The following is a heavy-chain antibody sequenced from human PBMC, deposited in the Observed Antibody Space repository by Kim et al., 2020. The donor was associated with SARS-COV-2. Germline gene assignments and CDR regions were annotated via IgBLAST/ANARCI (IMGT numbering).Heavy chain of an antibody. CDR3: ARGGGYSYGAIDY. Sequence: YNPSLKSGVTISVATSKTQFSLKLSSVTAADTAVYYCARGGGYSYGAIDYWGQGTLVTVSS. V-gene: IGHV4-34*01. J-gene: IGHJ4*02. D-gene: IGHD5-18*01.